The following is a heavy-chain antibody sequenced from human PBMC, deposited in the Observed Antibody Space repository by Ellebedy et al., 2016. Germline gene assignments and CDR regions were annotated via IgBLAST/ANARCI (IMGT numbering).Heavy chain of an antibody. J-gene: IGHJ6*02. CDR3: ARDNGGNWNDYYYGMDV. D-gene: IGHD1-20*01. Sequence: GSLRLXXTVSGGSISSSSYYWGWIRQPPGKGLEWIGSIYHSGSTNYNPSLKSRVTISVDKSKNQFSLKLSSVTAADTAVYYCARDNGGNWNDYYYGMDVWGQGTTVTVSS. V-gene: IGHV4-39*07. CDR1: GGSISSSSYY. CDR2: IYHSGST.